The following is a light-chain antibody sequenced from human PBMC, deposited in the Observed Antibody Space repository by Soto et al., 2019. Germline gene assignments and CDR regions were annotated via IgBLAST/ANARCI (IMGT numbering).Light chain of an antibody. J-gene: IGLJ2*01. CDR2: DTS. Sequence: QAVVTQEPSLTVSPGGTVTLTCGSSTGAVTSGHYPYWFQQKPGQAPRTLIHDTSNKHSWTPARFSGSLLGGKAALTLSGAQPEDEAEYYCLLSDSGAVVFGGGTQLTVL. CDR3: LLSDSGAVV. CDR1: TGAVTSGHY. V-gene: IGLV7-46*01.